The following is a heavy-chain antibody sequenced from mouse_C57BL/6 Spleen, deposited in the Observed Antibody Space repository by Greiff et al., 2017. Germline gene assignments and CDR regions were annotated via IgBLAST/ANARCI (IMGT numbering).Heavy chain of an antibody. V-gene: IGHV1-69*01. CDR1: GYTFTSYW. D-gene: IGHD1-1*01. CDR3: ATTLVGGGY. J-gene: IGHJ2*01. Sequence: QVQLQQPGAELVMPGASVKLSCKASGYTFTSYWMHWVKQRPGQGLEWIGGIDPSDSYTNYNQKFKGKSTLTVDKSSSTAYMQLSSLTSEDSAVYYCATTLVGGGYWGQGTTLTVSS. CDR2: IDPSDSYT.